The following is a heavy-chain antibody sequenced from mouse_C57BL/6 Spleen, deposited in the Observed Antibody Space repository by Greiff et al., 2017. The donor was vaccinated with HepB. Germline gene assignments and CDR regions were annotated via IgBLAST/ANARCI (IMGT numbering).Heavy chain of an antibody. CDR3: ARESKGGYYYAMDY. CDR2: IYPGDGDT. Sequence: QVQLQQSGPELVKPGASVKISCKASGYAFSSSWMNWVKQRPGKGLEWIGRIYPGDGDTNYNGKFKGKATLTADKSSSTAYMQLSSLTSEDSAVYFCARESKGGYYYAMDYWGQGTSVTVSS. D-gene: IGHD1-3*01. J-gene: IGHJ4*01. V-gene: IGHV1-82*01. CDR1: GYAFSSSW.